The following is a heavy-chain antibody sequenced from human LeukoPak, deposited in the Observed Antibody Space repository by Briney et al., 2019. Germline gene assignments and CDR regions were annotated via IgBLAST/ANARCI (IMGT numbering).Heavy chain of an antibody. CDR2: IFYIGST. V-gene: IGHV4-39*01. Sequence: PSETLSLTCTVSGGSISSSSYSWGWIRQPPGKGLEWIGSIFYIGSTYYNPSLKSRVTISVDTSKNQLSLKLSSVTAADTAVYYCARHRIYNWNYPIWFDPWGQGTLVTVSS. J-gene: IGHJ5*02. D-gene: IGHD1-20*01. CDR1: GGSISSSSYS. CDR3: ARHRIYNWNYPIWFDP.